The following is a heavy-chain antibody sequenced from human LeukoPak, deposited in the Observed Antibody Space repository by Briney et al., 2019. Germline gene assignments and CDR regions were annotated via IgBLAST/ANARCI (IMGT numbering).Heavy chain of an antibody. CDR1: GFTFSNYA. Sequence: GGSLRLSCAASGFTFSNYAMSWVRQAPGKGLESVSAMSGSGGATHYADSVKGRFTISRDNSKNTLYLQIDRLRAEDKAVYYCGKRSQGGSNVGWNDYWGQGTLVTVSS. D-gene: IGHD6-19*01. CDR2: MSGSGGAT. CDR3: GKRSQGGSNVGWNDY. J-gene: IGHJ4*02. V-gene: IGHV3-23*01.